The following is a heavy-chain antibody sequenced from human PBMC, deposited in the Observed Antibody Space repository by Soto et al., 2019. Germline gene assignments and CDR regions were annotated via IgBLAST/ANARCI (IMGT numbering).Heavy chain of an antibody. CDR3: ARDQSGIGWYVDWFDP. CDR1: GYTFTNFG. Sequence: ASVKVSCKASGYTFTNFGISWVRQAPGQGLEWMGWISAYNGNTNYAQKLQGRVTMTTDTSTSTAYMELTSLTSEDTSIYYCARDQSGIGWYVDWFDPWGQGTLVTVSS. V-gene: IGHV1-18*01. J-gene: IGHJ5*02. CDR2: ISAYNGNT. D-gene: IGHD6-19*01.